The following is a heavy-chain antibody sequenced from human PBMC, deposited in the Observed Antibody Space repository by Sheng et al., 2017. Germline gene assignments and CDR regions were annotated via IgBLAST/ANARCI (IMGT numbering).Heavy chain of an antibody. V-gene: IGHV4-59*01. Sequence: QVQLQESGPGLVKPSETLSLTCTVSGGSISSYYWSWIRQPPGKGLEWIGYIYYSGSTNYNPSLKSRVTISVDTSKNQFSLKLSSVTAEDTAVYYCARVGTNYYYYMDVWGQGTTGHRLL. CDR2: IYYSGST. CDR3: ARVGTNYYYYMDV. J-gene: IGHJ6*03. CDR1: GGSISSYY.